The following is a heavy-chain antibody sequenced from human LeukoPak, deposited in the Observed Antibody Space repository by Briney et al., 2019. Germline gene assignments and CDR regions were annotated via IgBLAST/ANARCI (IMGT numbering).Heavy chain of an antibody. CDR1: GGTFSSYA. Sequence: ASVKVSCKASGGTFSSYAISWVRQAPGQGLEWMGRIIPILGTANYAQKFQGRVTITADKSTSTAYMELSSLRSEDTAVYYCARSADSSGYAYWGQGTLVTVSS. J-gene: IGHJ4*02. CDR2: IIPILGTA. V-gene: IGHV1-69*04. CDR3: ARSADSSGYAY. D-gene: IGHD3-22*01.